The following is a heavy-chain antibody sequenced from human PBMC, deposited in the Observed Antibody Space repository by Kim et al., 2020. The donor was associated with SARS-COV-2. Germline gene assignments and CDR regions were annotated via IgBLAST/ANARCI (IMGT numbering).Heavy chain of an antibody. CDR1: GYTFTGYY. Sequence: ASVKVSCKASGYTFTGYYIRWVRQAPGQGLEWMGWINPNSGGTNYAQKLQGRVTMTRDTSISTAYMELSRLRSDDTAVYYCARDGDCSSTSCYENWGQGTLVTVSS. CDR2: INPNSGGT. D-gene: IGHD2-2*01. CDR3: ARDGDCSSTSCYEN. V-gene: IGHV1-2*02. J-gene: IGHJ4*02.